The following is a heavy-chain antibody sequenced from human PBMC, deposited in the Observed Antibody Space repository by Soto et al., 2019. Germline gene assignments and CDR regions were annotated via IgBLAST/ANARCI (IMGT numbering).Heavy chain of an antibody. CDR2: IDWADET. J-gene: IGHJ1*01. CDR3: ARIVWMRFEF. CDR1: GFSLTSSAVA. V-gene: IGHV2-5*02. Sequence: QVTLRESGPTLVKPTQTLPLTCTFSGFSLTSSAVAVAGILQPPGKALEWRASIDWADETHYNPSLKNRAIITGDTYTNQVVLTMANMDPTDTATYYCARIVWMRFEFWGQGTPVTVSS. D-gene: IGHD1-1*01.